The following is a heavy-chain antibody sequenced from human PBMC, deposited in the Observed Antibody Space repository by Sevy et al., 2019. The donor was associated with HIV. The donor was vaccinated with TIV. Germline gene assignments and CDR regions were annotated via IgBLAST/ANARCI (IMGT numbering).Heavy chain of an antibody. Sequence: GGSLRLSCTASGFSFSTYMMNWVRQAPGKGLEWVASISYSSNYIYSAASLKGRLTISRDNAKNSLFLQMNSLRAEDTAVYYCARPYGSGSWEAFDVWGQGTMVTVSS. CDR1: GFSFSTYM. J-gene: IGHJ3*01. D-gene: IGHD3-10*01. CDR2: ISYSSNYI. V-gene: IGHV3-21*01. CDR3: ARPYGSGSWEAFDV.